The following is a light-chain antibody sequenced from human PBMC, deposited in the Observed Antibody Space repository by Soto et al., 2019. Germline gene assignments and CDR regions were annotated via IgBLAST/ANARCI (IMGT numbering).Light chain of an antibody. V-gene: IGLV2-14*01. CDR1: SSDVGAYNH. Sequence: QSALTQPASVSGSPGQSIAISCTGTSSDVGAYNHVSWYQQHPGKAPKLMIYEVSNRPSGVSNRFSGSKSGNTASLTISGLQAEDEADYYCSSYTSSSTPYVFGTGTKLTVL. CDR2: EVS. CDR3: SSYTSSSTPYV. J-gene: IGLJ1*01.